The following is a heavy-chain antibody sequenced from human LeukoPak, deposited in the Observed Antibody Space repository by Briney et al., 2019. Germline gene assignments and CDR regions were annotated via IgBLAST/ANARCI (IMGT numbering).Heavy chain of an antibody. J-gene: IGHJ4*02. D-gene: IGHD5-18*01. CDR2: ISYDGSNK. CDR3: ARDQVKLQLWLFDY. CDR1: GFTFSSYG. V-gene: IGHV3-30*03. Sequence: GGSLRLSCAASGFTFSSYGMHWVRQAPGKGLEWVAVISYDGSNKYYADSVKGRFTISRDNSKNTLYLQMNSLRAEDTAVYYCARDQVKLQLWLFDYWGQGTLVTVSS.